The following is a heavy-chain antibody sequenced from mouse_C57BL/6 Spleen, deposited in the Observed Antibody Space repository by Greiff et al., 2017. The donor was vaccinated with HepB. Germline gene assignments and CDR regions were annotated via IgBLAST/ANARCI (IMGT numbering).Heavy chain of an antibody. CDR1: GYTFTSYT. CDR3: ARPRYSIPYYVMDY. Sequence: QVQLQQSGAELARPGASVKMSCKASGYTFTSYTMHWVKQRPGQGLEWIGYINPSSGYTKYNQKFKDKATLTADKSSSTAYMQLSSLTSEDSAVYYCARPRYSIPYYVMDYWGQGTSVTVSS. D-gene: IGHD2-5*01. CDR2: INPSSGYT. V-gene: IGHV1-4*01. J-gene: IGHJ4*01.